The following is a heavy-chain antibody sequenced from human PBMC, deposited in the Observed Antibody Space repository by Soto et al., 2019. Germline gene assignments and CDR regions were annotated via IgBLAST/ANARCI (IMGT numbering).Heavy chain of an antibody. V-gene: IGHV4-39*01. CDR2: IYYSGST. CDR1: GGSISSSSYY. J-gene: IGHJ1*01. D-gene: IGHD6-13*01. Sequence: SETLSLTCTVSGGSISSSSYYWGWIRQPPGKGLEWIGSIYYSGSTYYNPSLKSRVTISVDTSKNQFSLKLSSVTAADTAVYYCARPAAAAGDAEYSQHWGQGTLVTVSS. CDR3: ARPAAAAGDAEYSQH.